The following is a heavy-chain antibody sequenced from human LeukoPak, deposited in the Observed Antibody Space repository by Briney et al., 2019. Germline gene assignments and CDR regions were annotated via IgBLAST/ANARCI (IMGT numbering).Heavy chain of an antibody. Sequence: ASVKVSCKASGYTITNNYMHWVRQAPGQGLEWMGVINPSGTGTSYAQKLQGRVTMTTDTSTSTAYMELRSLRSDDTAVYYCARRRNQLPPTYMDVWGKGTTVTISS. D-gene: IGHD2-2*01. J-gene: IGHJ6*03. V-gene: IGHV1-46*01. CDR3: ARRRNQLPPTYMDV. CDR2: INPSGTGT. CDR1: GYTITNNY.